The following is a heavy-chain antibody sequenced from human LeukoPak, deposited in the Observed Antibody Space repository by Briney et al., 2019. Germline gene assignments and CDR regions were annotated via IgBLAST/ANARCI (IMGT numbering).Heavy chain of an antibody. CDR1: GGSFSGYY. J-gene: IGHJ5*02. CDR3: ARGKTIFGVVTNNWFDP. D-gene: IGHD3-3*01. Sequence: NPSETLSLTCAVYGGSFSGYYWSWIRQPPGKGLEWIGEINHSGSTNYNPSLKSRVTISVDTSKNQFSLKLSSVTAADTAVYYCARGKTIFGVVTNNWFDPWGQGTLVTVSS. CDR2: INHSGST. V-gene: IGHV4-34*01.